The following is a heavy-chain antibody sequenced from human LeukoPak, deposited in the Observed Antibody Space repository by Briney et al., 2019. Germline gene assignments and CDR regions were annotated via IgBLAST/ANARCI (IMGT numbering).Heavy chain of an antibody. J-gene: IGHJ5*02. D-gene: IGHD3-3*01. Sequence: GSLRLSCAASGFTFNSYAMTWIRQPPGKGLEWIGSIYHSGSTYYNPSLKSRVTISVDTSKNQFSLKLSSVTAADTAVYYCARSKYDFWSGSKNWFDPWGQGTLVTVSS. V-gene: IGHV4-38-2*01. CDR1: GFTFNSYA. CDR3: ARSKYDFWSGSKNWFDP. CDR2: IYHSGST.